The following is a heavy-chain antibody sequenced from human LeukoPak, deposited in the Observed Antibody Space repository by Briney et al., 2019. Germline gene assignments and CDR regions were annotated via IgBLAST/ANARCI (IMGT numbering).Heavy chain of an antibody. J-gene: IGHJ3*02. CDR3: STGSGHAFDI. CDR1: GFTFSSYW. V-gene: IGHV3-74*01. CDR2: INSDGSST. Sequence: GGSLRLSCAASGFTFSSYWMHWVRQVPGKGLVWVSRINSDGSSTSYADSVKGRFTISRDNAKNTLYVQVNSLRAEDTAVYYCSTGSGHAFDIWGRGTMVTVSS. D-gene: IGHD3-10*01.